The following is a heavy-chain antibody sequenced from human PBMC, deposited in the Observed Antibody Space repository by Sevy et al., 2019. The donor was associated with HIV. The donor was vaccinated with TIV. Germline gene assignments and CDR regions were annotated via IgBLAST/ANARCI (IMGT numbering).Heavy chain of an antibody. CDR2: ISAYNGNT. CDR3: AKNAVVTMGPGAFDI. J-gene: IGHJ3*02. D-gene: IGHD3-22*01. V-gene: IGHV1-18*01. Sequence: ASVKVSCKASGYTFTSYGFSWVRQAPGQGLEWMGWISAYNGNTDYAQNLQGRVTMTTDTSTGTTYMELISLRSDDTAMYDCAKNAVVTMGPGAFDIWGQGTMVTVSS. CDR1: GYTFTSYG.